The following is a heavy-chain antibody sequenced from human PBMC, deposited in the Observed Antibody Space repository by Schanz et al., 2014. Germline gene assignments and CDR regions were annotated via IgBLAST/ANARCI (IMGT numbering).Heavy chain of an antibody. CDR2: INHSANT. J-gene: IGHJ5*02. Sequence: QVQLQQWGAGLLKPSETLSLTCAVYGGSFSAYYWNWIRQPPGKGLEWIGEINHSANTTYNPSLKSRVTISVDSSKNQFSLRLSSVTAADTAVYFCARGVRRGDGKNGYYNWFDPWGQGTLVTVSS. V-gene: IGHV4-34*01. CDR1: GGSFSAYY. CDR3: ARGVRRGDGKNGYYNWFDP. D-gene: IGHD3-22*01.